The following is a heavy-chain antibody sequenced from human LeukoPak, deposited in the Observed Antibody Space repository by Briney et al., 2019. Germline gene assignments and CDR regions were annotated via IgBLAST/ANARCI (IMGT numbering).Heavy chain of an antibody. V-gene: IGHV3-23*01. CDR2: ISGSGGST. Sequence: GGSLRLSCAASGFTFSSYAVSWVRQAPGKGLEWVSAISGSGGSTYYADSVKGRFTISRDNSKNTLYLQMNSLRAEDTAVYYCAKDRGSYYEGFDYWGQGTLVTVSS. CDR3: AKDRGSYYEGFDY. J-gene: IGHJ4*02. CDR1: GFTFSSYA. D-gene: IGHD1-26*01.